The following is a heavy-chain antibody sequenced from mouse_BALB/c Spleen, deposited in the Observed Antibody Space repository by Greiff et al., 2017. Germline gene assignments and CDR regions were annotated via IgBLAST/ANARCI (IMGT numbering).Heavy chain of an antibody. Sequence: QVQLQQSGAELVRPGTSVKISCKASGYAFTNYWLGWVKQRPGHGLEWIGDIYPGSGNTYYNEKFKGKATLTADKSSSTAYMQLSSLTSEDSAVYFCARGATSLRCFDYWGQGTTLTVSS. CDR3: ARGATSLRCFDY. J-gene: IGHJ2*01. D-gene: IGHD1-1*01. CDR2: IYPGSGNT. CDR1: GYAFTNYW. V-gene: IGHV1-63*01.